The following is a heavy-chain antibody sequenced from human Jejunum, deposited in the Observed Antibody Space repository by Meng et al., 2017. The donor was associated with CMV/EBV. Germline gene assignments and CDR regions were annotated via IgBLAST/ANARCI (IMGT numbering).Heavy chain of an antibody. CDR2: ISTTSTYI. CDR1: FSFSSHN. J-gene: IGHJ6*02. Sequence: FSFSSHNMNWVRQAPGKGLEWVASISTTSTYIYYADPVKGRFTISRDNAKNSLYLQMNSLRVEDTAVYYCANQMPWNYYYGMDLWGQGTTVTVSS. D-gene: IGHD2-2*01. V-gene: IGHV3-21*01. CDR3: ANQMPWNYYYGMDL.